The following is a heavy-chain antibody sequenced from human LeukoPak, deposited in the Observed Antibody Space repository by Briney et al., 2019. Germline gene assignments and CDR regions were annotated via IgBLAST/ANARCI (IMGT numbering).Heavy chain of an antibody. Sequence: ASVKVSCKVSGYTLTELSMHWVRQAPGKGLEWMGGFDPEDGETIYAQKFQGRVTMTEDTSTGTAYMELSSLRSEDTAVYYCATSHDSSGYYSAFDIWGQGTMVTVSS. CDR1: GYTLTELS. CDR2: FDPEDGET. V-gene: IGHV1-24*01. J-gene: IGHJ3*02. CDR3: ATSHDSSGYYSAFDI. D-gene: IGHD3-22*01.